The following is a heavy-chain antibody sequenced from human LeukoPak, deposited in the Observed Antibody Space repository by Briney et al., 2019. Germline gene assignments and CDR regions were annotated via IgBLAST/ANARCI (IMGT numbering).Heavy chain of an antibody. J-gene: IGHJ4*02. V-gene: IGHV1-2*02. D-gene: IGHD6-6*01. CDR3: ARDRIAARPEDY. Sequence: ASVKVSCKASGYTFTGYYMHWVRQAPGRGLEWMGWINPNSGGTNYAQKFQGRVTMTRDTSISTAYMELSRLRSDDTAVYYCARDRIAARPEDYWGQGTRVTVSS. CDR1: GYTFTGYY. CDR2: INPNSGGT.